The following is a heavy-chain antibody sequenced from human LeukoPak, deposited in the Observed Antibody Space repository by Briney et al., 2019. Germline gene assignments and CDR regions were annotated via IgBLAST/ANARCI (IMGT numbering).Heavy chain of an antibody. CDR2: ISSSSSYI. CDR3: ASRSSGYYPLYYYYMDV. J-gene: IGHJ6*03. D-gene: IGHD3-22*01. Sequence: PGGSLRLSCAASGFTFSSYSMNWVRQAPGKGLEWVSSISSSSSYIYYADSVRGRFTISRDNAKNSLYLQMNSLRAEDTAVYYCASRSSGYYPLYYYYMDVCGKGTTVTVSS. CDR1: GFTFSSYS. V-gene: IGHV3-21*01.